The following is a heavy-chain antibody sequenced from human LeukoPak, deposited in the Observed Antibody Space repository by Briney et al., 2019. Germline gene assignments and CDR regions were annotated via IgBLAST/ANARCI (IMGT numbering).Heavy chain of an antibody. CDR2: ISSSSSYI. CDR1: GFTFSSYS. J-gene: IGHJ3*02. D-gene: IGHD1-26*01. V-gene: IGHV3-21*01. Sequence: GGSLRLSCAASGFTFSSYSMSWVGQAPGKGPEWGSSISSSSSYIYYADSVNGRFTISRHNANNSLYLQINSLRAEDTAVYYCARDLTFPYSGSYGAFDIWGQGTMVTVSS. CDR3: ARDLTFPYSGSYGAFDI.